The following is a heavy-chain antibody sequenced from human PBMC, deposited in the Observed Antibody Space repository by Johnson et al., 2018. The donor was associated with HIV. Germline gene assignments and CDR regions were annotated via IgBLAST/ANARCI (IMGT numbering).Heavy chain of an antibody. Sequence: VQLVESGGGVVQPGGSLRLSCAASGFTFSSYGMHWVRQAPGKGLEWVAFLRYDGSNKYYADSVKGRFTISRDNSKNTLYLQMNSLRAEDTAVYYCAKDRRQSSWELLDDAFDIWGQGTMVTVSS. V-gene: IGHV3-30*02. CDR2: LRYDGSNK. CDR1: GFTFSSYG. D-gene: IGHD1-26*01. J-gene: IGHJ3*02. CDR3: AKDRRQSSWELLDDAFDI.